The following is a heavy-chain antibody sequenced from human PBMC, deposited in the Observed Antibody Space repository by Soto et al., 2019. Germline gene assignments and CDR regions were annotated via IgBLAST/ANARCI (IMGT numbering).Heavy chain of an antibody. CDR2: IYHSEST. CDR3: ERVRSGAYYYYYGMDD. V-gene: IGHV4-38-2*01. J-gene: IGHJ6*02. D-gene: IGHD3-10*01. CDR1: GYSISSGYY. Sequence: SETLSLTCAVSGYSISSGYYWGWIRQPPGKVLEWIGSIYHSESTYYNPSLKSRVTISVDTSKNQFSLKMSSVTAEDTAVYCCERVRSGAYYYYYGMDDWGQGTTVTVSS.